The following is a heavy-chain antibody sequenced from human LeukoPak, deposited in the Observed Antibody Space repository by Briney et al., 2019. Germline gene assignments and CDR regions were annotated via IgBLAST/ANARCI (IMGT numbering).Heavy chain of an antibody. CDR1: GFTFSSYS. CDR2: ISPITSTK. D-gene: IGHD3-3*01. J-gene: IGHJ4*02. CDR3: ARESDKHHDFWSGYLALDY. V-gene: IGHV3-48*04. Sequence: GGSLRLSCAASGFTFSSYSMNWVRQTPGKGLEWVSYISPITSTKYYADSVEGRFTISSDDARNSLSLQMNSLRAEDTAVYYCARESDKHHDFWSGYLALDYWGQGTLVTVSS.